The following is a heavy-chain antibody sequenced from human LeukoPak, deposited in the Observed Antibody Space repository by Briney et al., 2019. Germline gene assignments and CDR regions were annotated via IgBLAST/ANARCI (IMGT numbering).Heavy chain of an antibody. V-gene: IGHV1-18*01. CDR2: SSAYNGNT. J-gene: IGHJ4*02. CDR1: GYTFTSYG. Sequence: SSVTVSCKASGYTFTSYGISWVRQAPGQGLEWMGWSSAYNGNTNYAQKLQGRVTMTTDTSTSTAYMELRSLRSDDTAVYYCARDHPYGGNSGDYWGQGTLVTVSS. CDR3: ARDHPYGGNSGDY. D-gene: IGHD4-23*01.